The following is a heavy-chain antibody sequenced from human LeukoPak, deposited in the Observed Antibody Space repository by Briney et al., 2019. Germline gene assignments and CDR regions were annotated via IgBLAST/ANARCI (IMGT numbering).Heavy chain of an antibody. J-gene: IGHJ6*02. CDR2: IYSGGST. CDR1: GFTVSSNY. V-gene: IGHV3-53*04. CDR3: ASPPVEMATITSNYGMDV. D-gene: IGHD5-24*01. Sequence: GGSLRLSCAASGFTVSSNYMSWVRQAPGKGLEWVSVIYSGGSTYYAASVKGRFTISRHNSKNTLYLQMNSLRAEDTAVYYCASPPVEMATITSNYGMDVWGQGTTVTVSS.